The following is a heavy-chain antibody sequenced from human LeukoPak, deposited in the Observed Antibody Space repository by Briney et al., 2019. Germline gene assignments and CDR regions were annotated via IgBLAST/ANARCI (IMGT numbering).Heavy chain of an antibody. J-gene: IGHJ3*02. D-gene: IGHD2-21*02. Sequence: GASVKVSCKASGYTFTSYYMHWVRQAPGQGLEWMGIINPSGGSTSYAQKFQGRVTMTRDTSTSTVYMELSSLRSKDTAVYYCARDGRAYCGGDCYSDIWGQGTMVTVSS. CDR3: ARDGRAYCGGDCYSDI. CDR2: INPSGGST. CDR1: GYTFTSYY. V-gene: IGHV1-46*01.